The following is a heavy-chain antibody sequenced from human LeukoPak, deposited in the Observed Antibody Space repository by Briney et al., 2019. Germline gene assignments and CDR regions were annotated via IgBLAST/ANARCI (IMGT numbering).Heavy chain of an antibody. CDR3: ARGEAVYAVAEYYFDY. V-gene: IGHV3-74*01. J-gene: IGHJ4*02. CDR1: GFTFSSYW. D-gene: IGHD6-19*01. CDR2: INSDGSST. Sequence: GGSLRLSCAASGFTFSSYWMHWVRQAPGKGLVWVSRINSDGSSTSYADPVKGRLTISRDNAKNTLYLQMNSLRAEDTAVYYCARGEAVYAVAEYYFDYWGQGTLVTVSS.